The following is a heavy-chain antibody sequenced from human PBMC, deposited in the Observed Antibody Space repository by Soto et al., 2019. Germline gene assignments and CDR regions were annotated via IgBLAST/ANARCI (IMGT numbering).Heavy chain of an antibody. V-gene: IGHV3-73*01. J-gene: IGHJ6*02. CDR1: VFTFSDSA. Sequence: VGSLRLSCAASVFTFSDSAIHCVRHSSGKWLEWVGRIRSKANSYATEYAESMKGRLTISRDDSNNTAYLQLNSLKSGDTAVYFCSTKVDSATSRTSTSYGMAVWGHGTTVIVSS. CDR2: IRSKANSYAT. D-gene: IGHD1-26*01. CDR3: STKVDSATSRTSTSYGMAV.